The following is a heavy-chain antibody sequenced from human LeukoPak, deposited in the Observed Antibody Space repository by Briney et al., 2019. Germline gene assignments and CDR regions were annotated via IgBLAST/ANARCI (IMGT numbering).Heavy chain of an antibody. Sequence: SVKVSCKASGYTFTSYYMHWVRQAPGQGLEWMGIINPSGGSTSYAQKFQGRVTMTRDTSTSTVYMELSSLRSEDTAVYYCAGERGEEYSSGWYKTNFFYNWGQGVRVTVSS. J-gene: IGHJ4*02. D-gene: IGHD6-19*01. CDR3: AGERGEEYSSGWYKTNFFYN. V-gene: IGHV1-46*01. CDR1: GYTFTSYY. CDR2: INPSGGST.